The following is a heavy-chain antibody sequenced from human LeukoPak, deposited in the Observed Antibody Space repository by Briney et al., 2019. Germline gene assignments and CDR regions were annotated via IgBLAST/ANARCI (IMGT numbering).Heavy chain of an antibody. J-gene: IGHJ4*02. CDR3: ARTLRFLEWYSV. D-gene: IGHD3-3*01. CDR1: GFTFSSYS. Sequence: VGSLRLSCAASGFTFSSYSMNWVRQAPGKGLEWISYISSSSSTIYYADSVKGRFTIARDNAKNSLYLQMNSLRAEDTAVYYCARTLRFLEWYSVWGQGTLVTVSS. V-gene: IGHV3-48*01. CDR2: ISSSSSTI.